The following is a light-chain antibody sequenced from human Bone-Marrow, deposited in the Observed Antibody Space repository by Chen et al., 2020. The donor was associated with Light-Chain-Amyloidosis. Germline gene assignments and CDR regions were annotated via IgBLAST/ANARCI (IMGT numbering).Light chain of an antibody. V-gene: IGLV2-14*01. CDR2: EVT. CDR1: SSDVGGDNP. Sequence: QSALTQPASVSGSPGQSITISCTGTSSDVGGDNPVSWYQQHPDKAPKLMIYEVTNRPSWVPDRLSGSKSDNTASRTISGSQTEEEADYSGSSYTITNTLVFGSGTRVTVL. CDR3: SSYTITNTLV. J-gene: IGLJ1*01.